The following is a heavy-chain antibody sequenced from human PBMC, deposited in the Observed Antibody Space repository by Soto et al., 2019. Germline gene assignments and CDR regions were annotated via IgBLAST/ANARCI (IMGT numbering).Heavy chain of an antibody. CDR1: GFIFSNYW. CDR3: TTDIDSSA. Sequence: PGGSLRLRCAASGFIFSNYWMHWVRQAPGKGLVWVSRIKTDGSSTSYADSVKGRFTISRDNVKNTLYLQMNSVRAEDTAVYYCTTDIDSSAWGQGTLVTVSS. D-gene: IGHD6-19*01. CDR2: IKTDGSST. J-gene: IGHJ5*02. V-gene: IGHV3-74*01.